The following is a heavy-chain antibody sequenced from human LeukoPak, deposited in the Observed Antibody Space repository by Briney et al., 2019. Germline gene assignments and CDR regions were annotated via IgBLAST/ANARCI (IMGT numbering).Heavy chain of an antibody. V-gene: IGHV3-33*01. J-gene: IGHJ3*02. CDR2: ILLDGSKE. CDR3: ARDYEDAFDI. D-gene: IGHD3-16*01. CDR1: GFTFSRYG. Sequence: GGSLRLSCVASGFTFSRYGMHWVRQAPGKGLEWVAVILLDGSKEFYTGSVKGRFTISRDNSKNMLYLQMNSLRAEDTAVYYCARDYEDAFDIWGQGTMVTVSS.